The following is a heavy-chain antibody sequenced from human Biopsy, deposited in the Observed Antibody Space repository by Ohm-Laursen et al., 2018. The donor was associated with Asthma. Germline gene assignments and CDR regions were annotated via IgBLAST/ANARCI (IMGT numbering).Heavy chain of an antibody. CDR2: IYYSGST. D-gene: IGHD3-10*01. CDR3: ARERAGYYGSGSYLGY. V-gene: IGHV4-61*01. J-gene: IGHJ4*02. Sequence: GTLSFTCTVSGGSVSSGSYYWSWIRQPPGKGLEWIGYIYYSGSTNYNPSLKSRVTISVDTSKNQFSLKLSSVTAADTAVYYCARERAGYYGSGSYLGYWGQGTLVTVSS. CDR1: GGSVSSGSYY.